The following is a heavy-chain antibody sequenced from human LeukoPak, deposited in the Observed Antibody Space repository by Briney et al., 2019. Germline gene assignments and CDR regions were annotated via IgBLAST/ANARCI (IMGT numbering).Heavy chain of an antibody. CDR2: ISGYNGKT. Sequence: ASVKVSCKASGYSFSDHFMHWVRQAPGQGLEWMGWISGYNGKTKYAQKLQDRVTMTTDTSTTTAYMELRSLTSDDTAVYYCARDKSRTYGSADAFAIWGQGTMVTVSS. CDR1: GYSFSDHF. D-gene: IGHD3-10*01. J-gene: IGHJ3*02. V-gene: IGHV1-18*04. CDR3: ARDKSRTYGSADAFAI.